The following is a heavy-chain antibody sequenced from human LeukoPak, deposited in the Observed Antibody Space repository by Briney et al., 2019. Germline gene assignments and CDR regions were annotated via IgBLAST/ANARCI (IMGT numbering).Heavy chain of an antibody. CDR2: LFSSGSG. J-gene: IGHJ4*02. CDR3: ARGRLGRVDY. D-gene: IGHD1-26*01. CDR1: GGSISASKHY. Sequence: SETLSLTCTVSGGSISASKHYWGWIRQSPGKGLEWIGILFSSGSGYYNPSLRSRVTTSVDTSKNQFSLKLSFLTAADTAVYYWARGRLGRVDYWGQGTLVTVSS. V-gene: IGHV4-39*07.